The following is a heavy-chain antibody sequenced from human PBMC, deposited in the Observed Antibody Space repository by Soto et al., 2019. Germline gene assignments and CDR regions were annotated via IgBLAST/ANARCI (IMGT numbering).Heavy chain of an antibody. Sequence: SETLSLTCTVSGGSISSYYWSWIRQPPGKGLEWIGYIYYSGSTNYNPSPKSRVTISVDTSKNQFSLKLSSVTAADTAVYYCARDSAAGIDYWGQGTLV. CDR2: IYYSGST. V-gene: IGHV4-59*12. J-gene: IGHJ4*02. CDR3: ARDSAAGIDY. CDR1: GGSISSYY. D-gene: IGHD6-13*01.